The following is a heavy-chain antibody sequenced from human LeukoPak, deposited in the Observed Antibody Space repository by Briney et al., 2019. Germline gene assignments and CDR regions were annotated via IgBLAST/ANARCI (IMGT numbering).Heavy chain of an antibody. CDR1: GFTFSSYS. CDR2: ISSSSYI. V-gene: IGHV3-21*01. CDR3: ARDFMVRGVIIPNWFDP. Sequence: GGSLRLSCAASGFTFSSYSMNWVRQAPGKGLEWVSSISSSSYIYYADSVKGRFTISRDNAKNSLYLQMNSLRAEDTAVYYCARDFMVRGVIIPNWFDPWGRGTLVTVSS. D-gene: IGHD3-10*01. J-gene: IGHJ5*02.